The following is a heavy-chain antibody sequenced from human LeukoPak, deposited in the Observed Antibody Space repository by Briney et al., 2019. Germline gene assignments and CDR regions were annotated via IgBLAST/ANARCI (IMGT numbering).Heavy chain of an antibody. CDR2: IYPGDSDT. CDR3: ASGTGYCSSTSCSYDAFDI. Sequence: GESLKISCKGSGYSFTSYWIGWVRQMPGKGLEWMGIIYPGDSDTRYSPSFQGQVTISADKSISTAYLQWSSLKASDTAMYYCASGTGYCSSTSCSYDAFDIWGQGTMVTVSS. J-gene: IGHJ3*02. V-gene: IGHV5-51*01. CDR1: GYSFTSYW. D-gene: IGHD2-2*01.